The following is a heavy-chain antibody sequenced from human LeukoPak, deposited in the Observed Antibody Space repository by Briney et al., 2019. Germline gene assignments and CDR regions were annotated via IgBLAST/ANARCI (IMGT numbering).Heavy chain of an antibody. Sequence: PETLSLTCAVYGGSFSGYYWSWIRQPPGKGLEWIGEINHSGSTNYNPSLKSRVTISVDTSKNQFSLKLSSVTAADTAVYYCARYLPAARGYYYYYMDVWGKGTTVTVSS. CDR2: INHSGST. CDR3: ARYLPAARGYYYYYMDV. V-gene: IGHV4-34*01. J-gene: IGHJ6*03. CDR1: GGSFSGYY. D-gene: IGHD6-6*01.